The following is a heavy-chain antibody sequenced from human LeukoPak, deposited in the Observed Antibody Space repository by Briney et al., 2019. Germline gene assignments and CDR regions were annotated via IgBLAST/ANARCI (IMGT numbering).Heavy chain of an antibody. Sequence: SETLSLTCTASGGSISSYYWSWIRQPPGKGLEWIGYIYYSGSTNYNPSLKSRVTISVDTSKNQFSLKLSSVTAADTAVYYCARTTEGGYTYDYFYYYYMDVWGKGTTVTVSS. V-gene: IGHV4-59*01. D-gene: IGHD5-18*01. CDR3: ARTTEGGYTYDYFYYYYMDV. CDR2: IYYSGST. J-gene: IGHJ6*03. CDR1: GGSISSYY.